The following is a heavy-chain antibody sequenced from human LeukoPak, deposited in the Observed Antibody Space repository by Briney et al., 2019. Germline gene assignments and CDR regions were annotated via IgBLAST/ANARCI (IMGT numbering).Heavy chain of an antibody. Sequence: PGGSLRLSCAASGFTFSSYSMNWVRQAPGKGLEWVSYISSSSSTIYYADSVKGRFTISRDNAKNSLYLQMNSLRDEDTAVYYCATKGRSSSSWYGNYYHGMDVWGQGTTVTVSS. CDR3: ATKGRSSSSWYGNYYHGMDV. CDR2: ISSSSSTI. CDR1: GFTFSSYS. J-gene: IGHJ6*02. V-gene: IGHV3-48*02. D-gene: IGHD6-13*01.